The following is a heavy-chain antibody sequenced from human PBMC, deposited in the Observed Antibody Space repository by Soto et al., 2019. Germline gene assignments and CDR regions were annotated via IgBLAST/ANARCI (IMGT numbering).Heavy chain of an antibody. CDR2: INHSGST. CDR3: ARGRVAARPPLYYYYYGMDV. J-gene: IGHJ6*02. V-gene: IGHV4-34*01. Sequence: SETLSLICAVYGGSFSGYYWSWIRQPPGKGLEWIGEINHSGSTNYNPSLKSRVTISVDTSKNQFSLKLSSVTAADTAVYYCARGRVAARPPLYYYYYGMDVWGQGTTVTVSS. CDR1: GGSFSGYY. D-gene: IGHD6-6*01.